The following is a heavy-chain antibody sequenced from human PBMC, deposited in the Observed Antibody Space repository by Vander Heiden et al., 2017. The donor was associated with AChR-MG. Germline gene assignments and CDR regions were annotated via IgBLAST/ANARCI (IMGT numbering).Heavy chain of an antibody. V-gene: IGHV3-23*01. CDR1: GFTFSSDA. J-gene: IGHJ6*03. CDR2: FGGSGCST. Sequence: EVQLLESGGGLVQPGGSLRLSCAASGFTFSSDARSGVRQAPGKGLEWGSAFGGSGCSTYYPDSVKGRFPISRDHSKNTLYLQMNRLGAEDTGVYYCAKVGSGGGYWGCGYYYYLDVWGKGTTVTVSS. CDR3: AKVGSGGGYWGCGYYYYLDV. D-gene: IGHD1-26*01.